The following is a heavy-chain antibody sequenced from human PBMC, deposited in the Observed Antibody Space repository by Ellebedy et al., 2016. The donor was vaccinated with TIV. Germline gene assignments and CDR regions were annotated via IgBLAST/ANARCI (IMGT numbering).Heavy chain of an antibody. CDR2: IYYSGST. Sequence: MPSETLSLTCTVSGGSISSGGYYWSWIRQHPGKGLEWIGYIYYSGSTYYNPSLKSRVTISVDTSKNQFSLKLSSVTAADTAVYYCARDRTYSSSWQAGSGFDPWGQGTLVTVSS. CDR1: GGSISSGGYY. J-gene: IGHJ5*02. D-gene: IGHD6-13*01. CDR3: ARDRTYSSSWQAGSGFDP. V-gene: IGHV4-31*03.